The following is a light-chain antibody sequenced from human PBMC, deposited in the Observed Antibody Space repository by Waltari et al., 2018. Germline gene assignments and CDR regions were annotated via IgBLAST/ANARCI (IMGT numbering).Light chain of an antibody. Sequence: DIVMTQSQYSLSVSLGERATINCKSSQTVFYNPYNKLYLAWSQQKPGRPPKLLIYWASTRESGVPDRFSGSGSGTDFSLTISSLQAEDVAVYYCQQYYTTPFTFGPGTKVDIK. CDR3: QQYYTTPFT. CDR2: WAS. CDR1: QTVFYNPYNKLY. V-gene: IGKV4-1*01. J-gene: IGKJ3*01.